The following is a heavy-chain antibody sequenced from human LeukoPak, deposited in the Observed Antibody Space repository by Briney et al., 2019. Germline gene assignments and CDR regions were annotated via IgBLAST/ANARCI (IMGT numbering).Heavy chain of an antibody. V-gene: IGHV1-8*03. Sequence: ASVKVSCKASGYTFTGYYIHWVRQAPGQGLEWMGRINPNTGGTGYAQKFQGRVTITRNTSISTAYMELSSLRSEDTAVYYCARGKRWSDSSSRMDVWGKGTTVTVSS. CDR1: GYTFTGYY. D-gene: IGHD6-6*01. CDR2: INPNTGGT. CDR3: ARGKRWSDSSSRMDV. J-gene: IGHJ6*04.